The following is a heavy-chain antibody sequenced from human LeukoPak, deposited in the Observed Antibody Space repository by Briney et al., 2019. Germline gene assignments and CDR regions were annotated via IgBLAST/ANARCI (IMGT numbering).Heavy chain of an antibody. CDR3: ARNTAAGTWIDY. CDR1: GYTFTSYY. V-gene: IGHV1-46*01. D-gene: IGHD6-13*01. Sequence: ASVKVSCKASGYTFTSYYMHWVRQAPGQGLEWMGIINPSGGSTSYAQKFQGRVTMTTDTSTSTAYMELRSLRSDDTAVYYCARNTAAGTWIDYWGQGTLVTVSS. CDR2: INPSGGST. J-gene: IGHJ4*02.